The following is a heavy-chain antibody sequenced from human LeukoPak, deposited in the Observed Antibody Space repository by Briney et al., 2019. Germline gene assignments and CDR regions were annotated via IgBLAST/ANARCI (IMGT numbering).Heavy chain of an antibody. CDR2: INHSGST. V-gene: IGHV4-34*01. CDR1: GGSFSGYY. CDR3: ARYSSGWYFDY. Sequence: ASETLSLTCAVYGGSFSGYYWSWIRQPPGKGLEWIGEINHSGSTNYNPSLKSRVTIPVDTSKNQFSLKLSSVTAADTAVYYCARYSSGWYFDYWGQGTLVTVSS. J-gene: IGHJ4*02. D-gene: IGHD6-19*01.